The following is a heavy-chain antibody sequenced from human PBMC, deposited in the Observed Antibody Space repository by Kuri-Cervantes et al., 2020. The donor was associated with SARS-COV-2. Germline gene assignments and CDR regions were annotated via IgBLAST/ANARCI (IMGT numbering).Heavy chain of an antibody. J-gene: IGHJ4*02. Sequence: ESLKISCTVSGGSISNYYWSWIRQPAGKGLEWIGRVYPSGGTNNNPSLKRRVTMSVDTSKNQFSLKLTSVTAADTAVYYCARSRDGYSYNYWGQGTLVTVSS. D-gene: IGHD5-24*01. CDR1: GGSISNYY. CDR2: VYPSGGT. CDR3: ARSRDGYSYNY. V-gene: IGHV4-4*07.